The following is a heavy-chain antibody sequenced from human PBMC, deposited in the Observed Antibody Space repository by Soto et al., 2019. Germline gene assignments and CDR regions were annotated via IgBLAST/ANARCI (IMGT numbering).Heavy chain of an antibody. V-gene: IGHV4-39*01. J-gene: IGHJ4*02. CDR3: ARQRLLRLKPDFDI. Sequence: SATRSLTCTVSGGSISSGDYYWSWVRQSPGKGLEWIGSMYYSGSSYYNPSLKSRVAISVDTYKNQFSLKLRSVTAADTAVYFCARQRLLRLKPDFDIWGQGTLVTVSS. CDR2: MYYSGSS. D-gene: IGHD2-21*02. CDR1: GGSISSGDYY.